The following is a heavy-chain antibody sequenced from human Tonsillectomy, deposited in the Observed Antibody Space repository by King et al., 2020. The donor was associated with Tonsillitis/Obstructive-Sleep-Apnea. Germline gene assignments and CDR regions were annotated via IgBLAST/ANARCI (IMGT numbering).Heavy chain of an antibody. V-gene: IGHV4-34*01. Sequence: VQLQQWGAGLLKPSETLSLTCAVYGGSFSGYYWSWIRQPPGKGLEWIGEINHSGSTNYNPSLKSRVTISVDTSKNQFSLKLSSVTAADTAVYYCERRGNRDIVVVPAALEFDYWGQGTLVTVSS. CDR1: GGSFSGYY. D-gene: IGHD2-2*01. CDR2: INHSGST. J-gene: IGHJ4*02. CDR3: ERRGNRDIVVVPAALEFDY.